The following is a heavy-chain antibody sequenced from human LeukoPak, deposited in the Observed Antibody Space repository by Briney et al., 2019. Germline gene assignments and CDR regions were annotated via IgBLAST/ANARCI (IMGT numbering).Heavy chain of an antibody. D-gene: IGHD3-3*01. CDR1: GGTFSSYA. V-gene: IGHV1-69*05. CDR2: IIPIFGTA. Sequence: SVKVSCKASGGTFSSYAISWVRQAPGQGLEWMGGIIPIFGTANYAQKFQGRVTITTDESTSAAYMELSSLRSEDTAVYYCARESTIRFLEWYHFDYWGQGTLVTVSS. J-gene: IGHJ4*02. CDR3: ARESTIRFLEWYHFDY.